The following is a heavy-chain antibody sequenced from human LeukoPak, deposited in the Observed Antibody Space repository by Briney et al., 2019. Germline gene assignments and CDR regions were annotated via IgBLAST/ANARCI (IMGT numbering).Heavy chain of an antibody. V-gene: IGHV3-21*01. CDR2: ISSSSSYI. CDR1: GFTFSSYS. D-gene: IGHD2-15*01. CDR3: ARGSGGWPLHDAFDI. Sequence: PGGSLRLSCAASGFTFSSYSMNWVRQAPGKGLEWVSSISSSSSYIYYADSVKGRFTTSRDNAKNSLYLQMNSLRAEDTAVYYCARGSGGWPLHDAFDIWGQGTMVTVSS. J-gene: IGHJ3*02.